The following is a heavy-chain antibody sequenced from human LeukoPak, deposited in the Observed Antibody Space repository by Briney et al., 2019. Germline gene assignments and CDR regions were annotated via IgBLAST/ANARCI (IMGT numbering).Heavy chain of an antibody. CDR1: GFTFSSYA. CDR3: AKPHCSSTSCSFDY. J-gene: IGHJ4*02. V-gene: IGHV3-23*01. D-gene: IGHD2-2*01. Sequence: PGGSLRVSCAASGFTFSSYAMSWVRQAPGNGLEWVSAISGSGGSTYYADSVKGRFTISRDNSKNTLYLQMNSLRAEDTAVYYCAKPHCSSTSCSFDYWGQGTLVTVSS. CDR2: ISGSGGST.